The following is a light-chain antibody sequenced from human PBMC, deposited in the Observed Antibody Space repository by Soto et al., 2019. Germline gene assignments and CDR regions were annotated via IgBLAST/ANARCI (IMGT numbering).Light chain of an antibody. CDR1: QSVSNN. V-gene: IGKV3-15*01. J-gene: IGKJ5*01. CDR3: QQYNNWPPIT. Sequence: EIVMTQSPATLSVSPGERATLSCRASQSVSNNLAWYQQKPGQAPRLLIYGASTRATGIPARFSGSGSVTEFTLTISSLQSEDFAVYDCQQYNNWPPITFGQGTRLEIK. CDR2: GAS.